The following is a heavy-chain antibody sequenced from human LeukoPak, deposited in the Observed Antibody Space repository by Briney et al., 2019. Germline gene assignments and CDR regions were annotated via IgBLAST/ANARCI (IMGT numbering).Heavy chain of an antibody. Sequence: PGGSLRLSCAASGFTFSSYWMSWVRQAPGKGLEWVANIKQDGSEKYYVDSVKGRFTISRDNSKNTLYLQMNSLRAEDTAVYYCARSAHPAYFDYWGQGTLVTVSS. CDR1: GFTFSSYW. CDR2: IKQDGSEK. J-gene: IGHJ4*02. CDR3: ARSAHPAYFDY. V-gene: IGHV3-7*01.